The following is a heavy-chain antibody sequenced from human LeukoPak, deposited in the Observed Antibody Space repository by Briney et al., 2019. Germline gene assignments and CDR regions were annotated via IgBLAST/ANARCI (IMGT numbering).Heavy chain of an antibody. D-gene: IGHD1-26*01. CDR3: AREIVGATTWAFDI. V-gene: IGHV4-59*01. CDR1: GGSIGSYY. J-gene: IGHJ3*02. CDR2: IYYSGST. Sequence: SETLSLTCTVSGGSIGSYYWSWIRQPPGKGLEWIGYIYYSGSTNYNPSLKSRVTISVDTSKNQFSLKLSSVTAADTAVYYCAREIVGATTWAFDIWGQGTMVTVSS.